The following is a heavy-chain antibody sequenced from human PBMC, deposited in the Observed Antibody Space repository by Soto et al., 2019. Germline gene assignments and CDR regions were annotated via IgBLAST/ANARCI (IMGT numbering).Heavy chain of an antibody. CDR2: ISGSGGST. D-gene: IGHD6-13*01. CDR3: AREIAAAGTGMDV. J-gene: IGHJ6*02. CDR1: GFTFSSYA. Sequence: PGGSLRLSCAASGFTFSSYAMSWVRPAPGKGLEWVSAISGSGGSTYYADSVKGRFTISRDNSKNTLYLQMNSLRAEDTAVYYCAREIAAAGTGMDVWGQGTTVTVSS. V-gene: IGHV3-23*01.